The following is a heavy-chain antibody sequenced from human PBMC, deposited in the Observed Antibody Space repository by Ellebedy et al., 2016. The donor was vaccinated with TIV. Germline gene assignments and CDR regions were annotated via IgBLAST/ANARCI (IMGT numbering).Heavy chain of an antibody. CDR2: FDPEDGET. D-gene: IGHD3-9*01. V-gene: IGHV1-24*01. J-gene: IGHJ6*02. Sequence: ASVKVSCKVSGYTLTELSMHWVRQAPGKGLEWMGGFDPEDGETIYAQKFQGRVTMTEDTSTDTAYMELSSLRSDDTAVYYCAAPPNYDMSKWIYGMDVWGQGTTVTVSS. CDR1: GYTLTELS. CDR3: AAPPNYDMSKWIYGMDV.